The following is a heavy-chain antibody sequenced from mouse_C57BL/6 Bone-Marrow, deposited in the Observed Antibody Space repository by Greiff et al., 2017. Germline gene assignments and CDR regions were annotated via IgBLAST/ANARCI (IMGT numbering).Heavy chain of an antibody. CDR2: SRNKANDYTT. CDR3: ARAHSRALFAY. D-gene: IGHD3-1*01. V-gene: IGHV7-1*01. Sequence: EVKLQESGGGLVQSGRSLRLSCATSGFTFSDFYMEWVRQAPGKGLEWIAASRNKANDYTTEYSASVKGRFIVSRDTSQSILYLQMNALRAEDTAIYYCARAHSRALFAYWGQGTLVTVSA. J-gene: IGHJ3*01. CDR1: GFTFSDFY.